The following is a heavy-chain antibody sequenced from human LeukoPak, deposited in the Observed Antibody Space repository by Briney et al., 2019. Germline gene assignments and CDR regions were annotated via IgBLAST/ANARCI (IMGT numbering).Heavy chain of an antibody. Sequence: SVKVSCKASGGTFSSYAISWVRQAPGQGLEWMGRIIPILGIANYAQKFQGRVTITADKSTSTAYMELSSLRSEDTAVYYCARGGQITYYDFWSGYHFDYWGQGTLVTVSS. CDR3: ARGGQITYYDFWSGYHFDY. CDR2: IIPILGIA. J-gene: IGHJ4*02. CDR1: GGTFSSYA. D-gene: IGHD3-3*01. V-gene: IGHV1-69*04.